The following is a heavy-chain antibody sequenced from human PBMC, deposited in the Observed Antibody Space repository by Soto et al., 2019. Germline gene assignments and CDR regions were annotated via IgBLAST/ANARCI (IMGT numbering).Heavy chain of an antibody. CDR2: MNPNSGNT. D-gene: IGHD3-10*01. CDR1: GYTFTSYD. Sequence: ASVKVSCKASGYTFTSYDINWVRQATGQGLEWMGWMNPNSGNTGYAQKFQGRVTMTRNTSISTAYMELSSLRSEDAAVYYCARGRIRVRGVIALGPYYYYYGMDVWGQGTTVTVSS. J-gene: IGHJ6*02. CDR3: ARGRIRVRGVIALGPYYYYYGMDV. V-gene: IGHV1-8*01.